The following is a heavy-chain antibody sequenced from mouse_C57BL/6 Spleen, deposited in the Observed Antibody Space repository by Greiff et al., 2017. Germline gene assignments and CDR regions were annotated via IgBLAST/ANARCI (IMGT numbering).Heavy chain of an antibody. Sequence: QVQLQQPGAELVKPGASVKMSCKASGYTFTSYWITWVKQRPGQGLEWIGDIYPGSGSTNYNEKFKSKATLTVDTSSSTAYMQLSSLTSEDSAIYCCVVYCGNYDYFDVWGTGTTVTVSS. J-gene: IGHJ1*03. CDR2: IYPGSGST. CDR1: GYTFTSYW. D-gene: IGHD2-1*01. CDR3: VVYCGNYDYFDV. V-gene: IGHV1-55*01.